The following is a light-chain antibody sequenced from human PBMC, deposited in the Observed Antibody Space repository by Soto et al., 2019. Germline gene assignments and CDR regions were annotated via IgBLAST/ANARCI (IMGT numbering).Light chain of an antibody. V-gene: IGLV2-14*01. CDR2: EVS. Sequence: QSVPTQPASVAGSPGQSITISCAGTSSDVGGYDFVSWYQHHPGRAPKLLIYEVSGRPSGVSYRFSGSKSGNTASLIISGLQAEDEAYYYCSSYGSSGTSVFGTGTKVTVL. CDR1: SSDVGGYDF. CDR3: SSYGSSGTSV. J-gene: IGLJ1*01.